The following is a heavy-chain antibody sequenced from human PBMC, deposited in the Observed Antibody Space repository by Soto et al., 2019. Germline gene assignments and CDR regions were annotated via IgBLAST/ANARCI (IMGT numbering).Heavy chain of an antibody. J-gene: IGHJ5*02. V-gene: IGHV4-31*03. CDR2: IYYSGST. CDR1: GGSISSGGYY. D-gene: IGHD3-22*01. Sequence: PSETLSLTCTVSGGSISSGGYYWSWIRQHPGKGLEWIGYIYYSGSTYYNPSLKSRVTISVDTSKNQFSLKLSSVSAADTAVYYCARVSYYDSSGPDPWGQGTLVTVSS. CDR3: ARVSYYDSSGPDP.